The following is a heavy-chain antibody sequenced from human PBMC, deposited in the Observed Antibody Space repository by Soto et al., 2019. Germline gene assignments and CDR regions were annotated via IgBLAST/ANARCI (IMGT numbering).Heavy chain of an antibody. CDR3: AKDSQWAILSATHGS. J-gene: IGHJ5*02. D-gene: IGHD2-2*01. CDR2: FRESGGTT. V-gene: IGHV3-23*01. Sequence: VQLSESGGGLVQPGGSLRLSCAASGFTFSSSAMSWVRQAPGKGLEWVSTFRESGGTTHYADSVKGRFTISRDTSKNILYLQKNRLRAEDTAIYYWAKDSQWAILSATHGSWGQGTLVTVSS. CDR1: GFTFSSSA.